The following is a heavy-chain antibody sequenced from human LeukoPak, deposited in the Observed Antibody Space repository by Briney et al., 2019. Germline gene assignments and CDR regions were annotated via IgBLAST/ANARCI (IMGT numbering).Heavy chain of an antibody. CDR2: IYGSGIT. D-gene: IGHD3-22*01. V-gene: IGHV4-4*07. CDR3: ARLKFYDSTGYSPGYYIDV. Sequence: SETLSLTCSVSGGSIISNYWSWIRQSAGTGLEWIGRIYGSGITDYNPSLKSRVTMSLDTSRKQFSLRLTSVTAADTAVYYCARLKFYDSTGYSPGYYIDVWGKGTTVSVFS. CDR1: GGSIISNY. J-gene: IGHJ6*03.